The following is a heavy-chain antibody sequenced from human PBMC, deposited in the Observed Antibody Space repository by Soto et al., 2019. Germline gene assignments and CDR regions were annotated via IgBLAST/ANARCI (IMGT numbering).Heavy chain of an antibody. CDR2: IIPILGIA. CDR1: GGTFSSYT. CDR3: ARELAVATPPFDY. V-gene: IGHV1-69*08. D-gene: IGHD6-19*01. J-gene: IGHJ4*02. Sequence: QVQLVQSGAEVKKPGSSVKVSCKASGGTFSSYTISWVRQXXGQGLEWMGRIIPILGIANYAQKFQGRVTITADXSTSTAYMELSSLRSEDTAVYYCARELAVATPPFDYWGQGTLVTVSS.